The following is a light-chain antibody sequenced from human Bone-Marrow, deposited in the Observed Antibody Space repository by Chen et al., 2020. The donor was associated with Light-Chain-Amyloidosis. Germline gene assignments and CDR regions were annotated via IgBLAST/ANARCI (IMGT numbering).Light chain of an antibody. CDR3: SSYTITNTLV. V-gene: IGLV2-14*01. Sequence: SALTQPASVSGSPGQAITNSCTGTSSDVGGDNHVSWYQQHPDKAPKLMIYEVTNRPSWVPDRFSGSKSDNAASLTISGLQTEDEADYFCSSYTITNTLVFGSGTRVTVL. CDR1: SSDVGGDNH. J-gene: IGLJ1*01. CDR2: EVT.